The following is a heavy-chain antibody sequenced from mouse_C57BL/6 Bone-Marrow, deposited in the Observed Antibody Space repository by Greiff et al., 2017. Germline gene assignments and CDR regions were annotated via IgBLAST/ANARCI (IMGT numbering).Heavy chain of an antibody. CDR1: GFNIKDDY. J-gene: IGHJ3*01. V-gene: IGHV14-4*01. Sequence: EVQLQESGAELVRPGASVKLSCTASGFNIKDDYMHWVKQRPEQGLEWIGWIDPENGDTEYASKFQGKATITADTSSNTAYLQLSSLTSEDTAVYYCTVYLFAYWGQGTLVTVSA. CDR3: TVYLFAY. D-gene: IGHD5-5*01. CDR2: IDPENGDT.